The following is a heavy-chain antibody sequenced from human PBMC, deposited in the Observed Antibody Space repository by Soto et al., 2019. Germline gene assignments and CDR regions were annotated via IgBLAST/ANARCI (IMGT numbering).Heavy chain of an antibody. V-gene: IGHV3-23*01. Sequence: GGSLRLSCAASGFTFSSYAMSWVRQAPGKGLEWVSAISGSGGSTYYADSVKGRFTISRDNSKNTLYLQMNSLRAEDTAVYYCAKSFDYDIVVVVAAGGMDVWGQGTTVTV. J-gene: IGHJ6*01. D-gene: IGHD2-15*01. CDR1: GFTFSSYA. CDR3: AKSFDYDIVVVVAAGGMDV. CDR2: ISGSGGST.